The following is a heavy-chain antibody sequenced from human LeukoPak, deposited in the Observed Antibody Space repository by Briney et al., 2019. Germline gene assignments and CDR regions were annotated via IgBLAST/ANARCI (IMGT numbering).Heavy chain of an antibody. CDR3: ARDSSGFPDAFDI. D-gene: IGHD6-19*01. Sequence: PGGSLRLSCAASGFXVSSNYMSWVRQAPGKGLEWVSVIYSGGSTYYADSVKGRFTISRDNSKNTLYLQMNSLRVEDTAVYYCARDSSGFPDAFDIWGQGTMVTVSS. V-gene: IGHV3-53*01. CDR2: IYSGGST. J-gene: IGHJ3*02. CDR1: GFXVSSNY.